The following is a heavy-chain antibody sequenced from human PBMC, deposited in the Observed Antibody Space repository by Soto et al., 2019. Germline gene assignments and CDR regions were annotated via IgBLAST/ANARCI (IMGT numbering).Heavy chain of an antibody. Sequence: PGGSLRLSCAASGFTFGASALQWVRQASGKGLEWLGRIGSRGETYATTYAASVKGRFTISRDDSKNTAYLQMNSLKTEDTAVYYCTRHDSNYDFWSGSPPRYRLDVWGQGTTVTVSS. CDR2: IGSRGETYAT. CDR1: GFTFGASA. CDR3: TRHDSNYDFWSGSPPRYRLDV. J-gene: IGHJ6*02. V-gene: IGHV3-73*01. D-gene: IGHD3-3*01.